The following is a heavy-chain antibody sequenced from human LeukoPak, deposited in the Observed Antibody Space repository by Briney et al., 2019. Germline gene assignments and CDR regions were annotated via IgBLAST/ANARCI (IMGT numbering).Heavy chain of an antibody. V-gene: IGHV1-69*05. CDR2: IIPIFGTA. J-gene: IGHJ4*02. CDR1: GGTFSSYA. Sequence: SVKVSCKASGGTFSSYAISWVRQAPGQGLEWMGGIIPIFGTANYAQKFQGRVTITTDESTSTAYMELSSLRSEDTAVYYCASSKVVVIAMFDYWGQGTLVTVSS. D-gene: IGHD2-21*01. CDR3: ASSKVVVIAMFDY.